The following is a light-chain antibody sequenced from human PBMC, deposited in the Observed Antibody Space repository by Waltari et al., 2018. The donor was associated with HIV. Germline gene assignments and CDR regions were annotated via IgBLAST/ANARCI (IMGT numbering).Light chain of an antibody. J-gene: IGKJ1*01. CDR3: QQYNDLPQT. Sequence: EVVMTQSPDTLSVSPGERATLSCRASQNVGAHLAWYQVRPGQAPSLLIYGATRRTTGFPARFSASGSGTEFTLTISSLQSEDFAIYYCQQYNDLPQTFGQGTRVDMK. CDR2: GAT. CDR1: QNVGAH. V-gene: IGKV3-15*01.